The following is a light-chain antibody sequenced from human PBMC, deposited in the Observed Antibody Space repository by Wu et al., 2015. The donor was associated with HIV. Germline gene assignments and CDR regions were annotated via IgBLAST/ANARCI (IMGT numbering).Light chain of an antibody. J-gene: IGKJ1*01. CDR3: QQYGSSPGT. CDR1: QSFNSNY. Sequence: EIVLTQSPGTLSLSQGEGATLSCRASQSFNSNYLAWYQQKPGQTPRLLIYDTSNRATGIPARFSGSGSGTDFTLTISRLEPEDFAVYYCQQYGSSPGTFGQGTKVEIK. V-gene: IGKV3-20*01. CDR2: DTS.